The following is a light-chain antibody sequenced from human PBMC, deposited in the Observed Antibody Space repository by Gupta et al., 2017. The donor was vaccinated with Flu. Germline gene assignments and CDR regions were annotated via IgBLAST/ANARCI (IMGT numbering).Light chain of an antibody. CDR2: EAD. V-gene: IGKV3D-20*01. J-gene: IGKJ1*01. CDR3: QQYGTSPWT. Sequence: EIVLTQSPATLSLSPGERATLSCRASQSVSSSIYLAWYQQKPGLAPRLLIYEADSRATGIPDRFSGSGSGTDFTLTIDRLEPEDFAVYYCQQYGTSPWTFGQGTRVEIK. CDR1: QSVSSSIY.